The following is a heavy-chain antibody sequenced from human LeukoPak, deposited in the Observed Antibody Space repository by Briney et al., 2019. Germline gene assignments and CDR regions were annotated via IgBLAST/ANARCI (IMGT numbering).Heavy chain of an antibody. V-gene: IGHV1-2*06. CDR1: GYTFTGNY. J-gene: IGHJ4*02. CDR3: ARVPGYYDSSGYYKFDY. D-gene: IGHD3-22*01. Sequence: ASVKVSCKASGYTFTGNYMHWVRQAPGQGLEWMGRINPNSGGTNYAQKFQGRVTMTRDTSISTAYMELSRLRSDDTAVYYCARVPGYYDSSGYYKFDYWGQGTLVTVSS. CDR2: INPNSGGT.